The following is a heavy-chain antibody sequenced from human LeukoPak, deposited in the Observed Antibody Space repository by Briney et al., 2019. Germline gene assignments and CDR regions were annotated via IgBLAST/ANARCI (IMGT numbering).Heavy chain of an antibody. D-gene: IGHD3-3*01. V-gene: IGHV4-34*01. CDR3: ARGLTGYPYDFWSGYPPTNPYFDY. CDR1: GGSISSYY. J-gene: IGHJ4*02. CDR2: INHSGST. Sequence: ASETLSLTCTVSGGSISSYYWSWIRQPPGKGLEWIGEINHSGSTNYNPSLKSRVTISVDTSKNQFSLKLSSVTAADTAVYYCARGLTGYPYDFWSGYPPTNPYFDYWGQGTLVTVSS.